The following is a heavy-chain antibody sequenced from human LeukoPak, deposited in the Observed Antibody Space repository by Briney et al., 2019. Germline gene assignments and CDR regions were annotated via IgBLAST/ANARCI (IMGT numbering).Heavy chain of an antibody. CDR3: ARVPLSDASGHYYPH. Sequence: ASVNVSCKTSGYTFTNYGMHWVRQAPRQSPEWMGWINTGNGDTKSSQRFQDRVTLTRDTSARTAYMELNSLNSEDTAVYYCARVPLSDASGHYYPHWGQGTLVTVSS. CDR1: GYTFTNYG. V-gene: IGHV1-3*04. J-gene: IGHJ1*01. D-gene: IGHD1-26*01. CDR2: INTGNGDT.